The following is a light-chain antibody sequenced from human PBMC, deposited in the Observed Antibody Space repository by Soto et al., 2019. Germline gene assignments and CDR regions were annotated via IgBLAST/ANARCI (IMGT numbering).Light chain of an antibody. V-gene: IGLV2-23*01. CDR2: EGS. J-gene: IGLJ3*02. CDR3: CSYAGDSTWV. Sequence: QSVLTQPASVSGSPGQSITISCTGTSSDVGNYNLVSWYQQHPDEAPKLLIYEGSKRPSGVSNRFSGSKFGNTASLTISGLQAEDEVDYYCCSYAGDSTWVFGGGTKLTVL. CDR1: SSDVGNYNL.